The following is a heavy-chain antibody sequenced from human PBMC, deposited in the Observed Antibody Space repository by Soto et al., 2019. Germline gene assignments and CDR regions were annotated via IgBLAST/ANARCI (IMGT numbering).Heavy chain of an antibody. CDR3: ARDGYSSGPNHWFDP. CDR1: GFTFSSYS. D-gene: IGHD6-19*01. CDR2: ISSSSSYI. Sequence: EVQLVESGGGLVKPGGSLRLSCAASGFTFSSYSMNWVRQAPGKGLEWVSSISSSSSYIYYADSVKGRFTISRDNAKNSLYLQMNSLRAEDTAVYYCARDGYSSGPNHWFDPWGQGTLVTVSS. V-gene: IGHV3-21*01. J-gene: IGHJ5*02.